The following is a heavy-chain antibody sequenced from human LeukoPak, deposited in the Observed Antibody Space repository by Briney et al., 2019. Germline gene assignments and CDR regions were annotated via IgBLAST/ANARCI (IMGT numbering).Heavy chain of an antibody. CDR2: ISDNGGGT. CDR1: RFTFSTYA. Sequence: PGGSLRLSCAASRFTFSTYAMNWVRQAPGTGLEWVSAISDNGGGTFYIDSVKGRFTISRDNSKNMLYLQMNSLRADDTALYYCAKRSSMGAFDIWGQGTMVTVSS. CDR3: AKRSSMGAFDI. D-gene: IGHD1-26*01. J-gene: IGHJ3*02. V-gene: IGHV3-23*01.